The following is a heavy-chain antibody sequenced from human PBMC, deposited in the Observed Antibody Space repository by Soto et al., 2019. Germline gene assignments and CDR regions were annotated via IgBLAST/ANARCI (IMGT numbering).Heavy chain of an antibody. CDR2: ISAYNGNT. D-gene: IGHD3-10*01. J-gene: IGHJ4*02. V-gene: IGHV1-18*01. CDR3: ARALSYYYGSGSYSDLDY. Sequence: ASVKVSCKASGYTFTSYGISWVRQAPGQGLEWMGWISAYNGNTNSAQNLQGRVTMTTDTSTSTAYMELRSLRSDDTAVYYCARALSYYYGSGSYSDLDYWGQGTLVTVSS. CDR1: GYTFTSYG.